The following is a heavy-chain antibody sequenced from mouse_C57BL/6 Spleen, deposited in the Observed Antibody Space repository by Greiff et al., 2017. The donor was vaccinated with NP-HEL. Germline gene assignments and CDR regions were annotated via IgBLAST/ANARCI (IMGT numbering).Heavy chain of an antibody. CDR2: IYPGSGNT. D-gene: IGHD2-4*01. CDR3: ARSFYDYAAWFAY. J-gene: IGHJ3*01. CDR1: GYTFTDYY. Sequence: QVQLQQSGAELVRPGASVKLSCKASGYTFTDYYINWVKQRPGQGLEWIARIYPGSGNTYYNEKFKGKATLTAEKSSSTAYMQLSSLTSEDSAVYFCARSFYDYAAWFAYWGQGTLVTVSA. V-gene: IGHV1-76*01.